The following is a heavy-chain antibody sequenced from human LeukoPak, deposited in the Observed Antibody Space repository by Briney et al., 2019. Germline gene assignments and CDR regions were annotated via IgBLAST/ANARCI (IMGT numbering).Heavy chain of an antibody. D-gene: IGHD6-13*01. J-gene: IGHJ4*02. Sequence: ASVKVSCKASGYTFTSYGISWVRQAPGQGLEWMGWISADNGNTNYAQKLQGRVTMTTDTSTSTAYMELRSLRSDDTAVYYCARVLRYSSSWCVDYWGQGTLVTVSS. CDR2: ISADNGNT. CDR1: GYTFTSYG. CDR3: ARVLRYSSSWCVDY. V-gene: IGHV1-18*01.